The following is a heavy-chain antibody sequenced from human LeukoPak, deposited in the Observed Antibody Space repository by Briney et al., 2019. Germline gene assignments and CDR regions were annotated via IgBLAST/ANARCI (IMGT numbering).Heavy chain of an antibody. CDR2: IYYSGST. Sequence: SETLSLTCTVSGGSISSSSYYWGWIRQPPGKGLEWIGYIYYSGSTNYNPSLKSRVTISVDTSKNQFSLKLSSVTAADTAVYYCARGHGYYDSSGYYYVTPFDYWGQGTLVTVSS. V-gene: IGHV4-61*05. CDR1: GGSISSSSYY. J-gene: IGHJ4*02. CDR3: ARGHGYYDSSGYYYVTPFDY. D-gene: IGHD3-22*01.